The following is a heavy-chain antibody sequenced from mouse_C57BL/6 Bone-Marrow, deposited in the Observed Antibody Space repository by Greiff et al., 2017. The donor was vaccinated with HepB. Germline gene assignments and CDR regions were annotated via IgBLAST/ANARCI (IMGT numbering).Heavy chain of an antibody. CDR1: GFTFSSYG. D-gene: IGHD1-1*01. CDR2: ISSGGSYT. Sequence: DVKLQESGGDLVKPGGSLKLSCAASGFTFSSYGMSWVRQTPDKRLEWVATISSGGSYTYYPDSVKGRFTISRDNAKNTLYLQMSSLKSEDTAMYYCARHEGDYYGKGGDYWGQGTTLTVSS. J-gene: IGHJ2*01. CDR3: ARHEGDYYGKGGDY. V-gene: IGHV5-6*02.